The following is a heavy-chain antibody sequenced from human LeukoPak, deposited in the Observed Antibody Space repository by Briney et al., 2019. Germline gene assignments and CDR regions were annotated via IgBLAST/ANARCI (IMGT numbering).Heavy chain of an antibody. J-gene: IGHJ3*02. CDR3: ASRDANTAAAFDI. CDR1: GGSIRSYS. CDR2: MYTSGVT. Sequence: SETLSLTCTVSGGSIRSYSWSWMRQPAGKGLEWIGHMYTSGVTNYNPSLKSRVTMSVDTSKKQFSLKLSSVTAADTAVYYCASRDANTAAAFDIWGQGTMLTVSS. D-gene: IGHD2-21*02. V-gene: IGHV4-4*07.